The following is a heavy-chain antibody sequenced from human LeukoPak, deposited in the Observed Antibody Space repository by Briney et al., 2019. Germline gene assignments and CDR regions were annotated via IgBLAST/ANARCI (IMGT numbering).Heavy chain of an antibody. D-gene: IGHD3-10*01. J-gene: IGHJ4*02. CDR2: IYYSGST. CDR3: ARDRGYIDY. V-gene: IGHV4-39*07. Sequence: SETLSLTCTVSGGSISSSSYYWGWIRQPPGKGLEWIGSIYYSGSTYYNPSLKSRVTISVDTSKNQFSLKLSSVTAADTAVYYCARDRGYIDYWGQGTLVTVSS. CDR1: GGSISSSSYY.